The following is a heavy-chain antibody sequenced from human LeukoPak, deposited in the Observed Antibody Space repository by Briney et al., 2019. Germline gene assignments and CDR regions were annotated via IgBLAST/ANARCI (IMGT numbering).Heavy chain of an antibody. CDR1: GYTFTGYY. CDR3: ARAMVRGVIITVNDAFDI. CDR2: INPNSGGT. V-gene: IGHV1-2*02. J-gene: IGHJ3*02. Sequence: ASVKVSCKASGYTFTGYYMHWVRQAPGQGLEWMGWINPNSGGTNYAQKFQGRVTMTRDTYISTAYMELSRLRSDDTAVYYCARAMVRGVIITVNDAFDIWGQGTMVTVSS. D-gene: IGHD3-10*01.